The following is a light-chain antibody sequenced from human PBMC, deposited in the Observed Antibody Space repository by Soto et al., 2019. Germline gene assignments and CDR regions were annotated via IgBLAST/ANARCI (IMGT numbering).Light chain of an antibody. V-gene: IGKV3-20*01. CDR1: QSVSNNY. Sequence: EVVLTQSPGTLSLSPGERATLSCRASQSVSNNYFAWYQQKPGQAPRLLIFGSSDRATGIPDRFSCSGSGTDFTLTISILEPEDVAVYYCQQYGSSPPYTFGQGTKLEIK. J-gene: IGKJ2*01. CDR2: GSS. CDR3: QQYGSSPPYT.